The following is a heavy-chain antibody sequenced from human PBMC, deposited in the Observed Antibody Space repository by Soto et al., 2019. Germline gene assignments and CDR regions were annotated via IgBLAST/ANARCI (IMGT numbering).Heavy chain of an antibody. Sequence: QVLLVQSGAEVKEPGSSVKVSCKTSGDTFTTYSLNWVRQAPGHGLEWMGGGIPLPGKVSYAQNFQGRVTITADKSTGTAYMELSSLRSEDTAVYYCATPVPRDQVYYYDTPGAFDIWGQGTMVTVSS. CDR1: GDTFTTYS. CDR2: GIPLPGKV. CDR3: ATPVPRDQVYYYDTPGAFDI. D-gene: IGHD3-22*01. J-gene: IGHJ3*02. V-gene: IGHV1-69*02.